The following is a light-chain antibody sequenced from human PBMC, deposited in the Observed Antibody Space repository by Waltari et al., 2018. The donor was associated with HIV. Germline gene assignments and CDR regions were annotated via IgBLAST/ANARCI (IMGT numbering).Light chain of an antibody. Sequence: NFMLTQPHSVSESPGKTVTISCARSSGGIAKNYVQWYQQRPGNSPTTVIYGDCQRPSGVPDRFSGSIDNSAISASLTSAGLKTDDEADYYCQSYDNGNWVLGGGTKVTVL. V-gene: IGLV6-57*01. CDR3: QSYDNGNWV. CDR2: GDC. CDR1: SGGIAKNY. J-gene: IGLJ3*02.